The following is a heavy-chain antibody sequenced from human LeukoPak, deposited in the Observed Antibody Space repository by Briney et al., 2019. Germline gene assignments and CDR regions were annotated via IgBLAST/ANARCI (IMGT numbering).Heavy chain of an antibody. CDR3: ARAILNNWNDAPDAFDI. D-gene: IGHD1-20*01. CDR2: IDDSGNS. Sequence: SETLSLTCTVSGGSINSHNWTWIRQPPGKGLEWTGYIDDSGNSKYNPSLKSRVTISVDTSKNQFSLKLSSVTAADTAVYYCARAILNNWNDAPDAFDIWGQGTMVTVSS. CDR1: GGSINSHN. J-gene: IGHJ3*02. V-gene: IGHV4-59*11.